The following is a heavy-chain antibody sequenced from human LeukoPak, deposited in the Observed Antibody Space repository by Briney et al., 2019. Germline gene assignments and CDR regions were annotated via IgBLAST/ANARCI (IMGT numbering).Heavy chain of an antibody. D-gene: IGHD3-10*01. CDR2: IYPGDSDT. CDR3: ARSTSLRGGIVDY. Sequence: GESLKISCKGSGYSFTSYWIAWVRQMPGEGLEWLGIIYPGDSDTTYSPSFQGQVTISADKSISTAYLQWSSLKASDTAMYYCARSTSLRGGIVDYWGPGTLVTASS. V-gene: IGHV5-51*01. CDR1: GYSFTSYW. J-gene: IGHJ4*02.